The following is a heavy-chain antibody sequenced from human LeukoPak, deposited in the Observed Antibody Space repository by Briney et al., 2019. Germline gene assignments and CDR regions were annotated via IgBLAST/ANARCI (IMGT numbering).Heavy chain of an antibody. D-gene: IGHD2-2*01. V-gene: IGHV3-33*01. CDR1: GFTFSHYY. CDR2: ICYGGSTK. CDR3: ARHYGTTPGFSKGEFHY. J-gene: IGHJ1*01. Sequence: GRSLRLSCAASGFTFSHYYMNWVRQAPGKGLEWVAIICYGGSTKYYAYSVKRLFTTSRDNSKNTVYLQMNSLRGEDTAVYYCARHYGTTPGFSKGEFHYWGQGNLVTVSS.